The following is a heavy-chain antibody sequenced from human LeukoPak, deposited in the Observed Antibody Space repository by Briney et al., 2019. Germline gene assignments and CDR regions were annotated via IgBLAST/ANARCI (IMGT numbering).Heavy chain of an antibody. J-gene: IGHJ4*02. V-gene: IGHV3-23*01. CDR1: GFTFSSYA. CDR3: GKDWKLDY. CDR2: ISDNGGDT. D-gene: IGHD1-1*01. Sequence: GGSLRISCAASGFTFSSYAMSWVRQAPGKGLEWVSAISDNGGDTKYADSVKGRFTISRDNSKNTLYLQMNSLRAEDTAIYYCGKDWKLDYWGQGTLVTVSS.